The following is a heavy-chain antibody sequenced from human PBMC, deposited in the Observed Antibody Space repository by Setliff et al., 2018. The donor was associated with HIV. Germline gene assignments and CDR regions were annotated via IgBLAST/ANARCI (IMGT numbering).Heavy chain of an antibody. J-gene: IGHJ4*01. D-gene: IGHD1-26*01. CDR1: GFTFSNYW. CDR3: ARDKWASGFDF. V-gene: IGHV3-48*01. Sequence: GGSLRLSCAASGFTFSNYWMNWVRQAPGKGLEWVSYISMSSHTSVIYSDSVKGRFTISRDNARNSFYLQMNSLRVDDTAVYFCARDKWASGFDFWGHGTLVTVSS. CDR2: ISMSSHTSV.